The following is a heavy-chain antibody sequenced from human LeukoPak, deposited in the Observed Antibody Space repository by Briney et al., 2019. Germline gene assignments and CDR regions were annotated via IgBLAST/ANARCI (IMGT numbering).Heavy chain of an antibody. CDR1: GYTFTSYG. Sequence: ASVKVSCKASGYTFTSYGISWVRQAPGQGLEWMGWISAYNGNTNYAQKLQGRVTMTTDTSTSTAYMELRSLRSDDTAVYYCARDFRALLLWFGELSSGLLDYWGQGTLVTVSS. CDR2: ISAYNGNT. J-gene: IGHJ4*02. CDR3: ARDFRALLLWFGELSSGLLDY. V-gene: IGHV1-18*01. D-gene: IGHD3-10*01.